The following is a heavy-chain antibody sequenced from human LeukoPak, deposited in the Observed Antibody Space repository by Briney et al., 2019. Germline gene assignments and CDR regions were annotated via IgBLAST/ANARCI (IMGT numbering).Heavy chain of an antibody. CDR3: AGTSIAAFYYYYGMDV. CDR2: IYYSGST. CDR1: GGSISSYY. D-gene: IGHD6-6*01. Sequence: SETLSLTCTVSGGSISSYYWGWIRQPPGKGLEWIGSIYYSGSTYYNPSLKSRVTISVDTSKNQFSLKLSSVTAADTAVYYCAGTSIAAFYYYYGMDVWGQGTTVTVSS. V-gene: IGHV4-39*01. J-gene: IGHJ6*02.